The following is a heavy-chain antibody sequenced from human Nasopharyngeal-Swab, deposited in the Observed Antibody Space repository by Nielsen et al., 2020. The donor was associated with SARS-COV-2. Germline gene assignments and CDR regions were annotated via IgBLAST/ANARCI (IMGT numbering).Heavy chain of an antibody. J-gene: IGHJ6*03. CDR2: INSDGSST. CDR3: ASLYGDYYYYYMDV. Sequence: WIRQPPGKGLVWVSRINSDGSSTSYADSVKGRFTISRDNAKNTLYLQMNSLRAEDTAVYYCASLYGDYYYYYMDVWGKGTTVTVSS. V-gene: IGHV3-74*01. D-gene: IGHD4-17*01.